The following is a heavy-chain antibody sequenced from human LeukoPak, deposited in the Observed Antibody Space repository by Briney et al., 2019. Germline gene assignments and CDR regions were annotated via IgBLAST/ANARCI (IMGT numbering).Heavy chain of an antibody. CDR2: ISVRDGGT. J-gene: IGHJ5*02. Sequence: GGSLRLSCAASGFTVSHYGMSWVRQAPGKGLEWVSTISVRDGGTYYADSVKGRFTISRDNSKSTLYLQMNSLRPEDTALYYCAKKTCTSASCDRGWFDPWGQGTLVTVSS. CDR3: AKKTCTSASCDRGWFDP. V-gene: IGHV3-23*01. CDR1: GFTVSHYG. D-gene: IGHD2-8*02.